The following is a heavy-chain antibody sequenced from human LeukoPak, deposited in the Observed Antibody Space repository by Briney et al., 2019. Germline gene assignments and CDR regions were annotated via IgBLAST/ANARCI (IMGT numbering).Heavy chain of an antibody. D-gene: IGHD2-2*02. V-gene: IGHV4-31*03. CDR2: IYYSGST. Sequence: PSQTLSLTCTVSGGSISSGGYYWSWIRQHPGKGLEWIGYIYYSGSTYYNPSLKSRVTISVDTSKNQFSLKLSSVTAADTAVYYCARADCSSTSCYTGFFDYWGQGTLVTVSS. CDR3: ARADCSSTSCYTGFFDY. CDR1: GGSISSGGYY. J-gene: IGHJ4*02.